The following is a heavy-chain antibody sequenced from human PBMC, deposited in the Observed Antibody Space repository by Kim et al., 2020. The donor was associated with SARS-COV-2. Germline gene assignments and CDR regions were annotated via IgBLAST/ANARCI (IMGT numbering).Heavy chain of an antibody. CDR3: ARRSGPPDQFDY. V-gene: IGHV5-51*01. Sequence: PSFQGPVTISADKSISTAYLQWSSLKASDTAMYYCARRSGPPDQFDYWGQGTLVTVSS. D-gene: IGHD3-3*01. J-gene: IGHJ4*02.